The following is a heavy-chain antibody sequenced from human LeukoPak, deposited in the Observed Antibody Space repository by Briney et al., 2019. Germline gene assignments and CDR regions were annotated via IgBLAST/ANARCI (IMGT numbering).Heavy chain of an antibody. D-gene: IGHD3-10*01. CDR3: ARDNYGSDY. Sequence: PGGSLRLSCAASGFTFSNYAMHWVRQAPGKGLEWVAVISYDGSNKYYADSVKGRFTISRDNSKNTLYLQVNSLRAEDTAVYCCARDNYGSDYWGEGTLVTVSS. V-gene: IGHV3-30-3*01. CDR1: GFTFSNYA. J-gene: IGHJ4*02. CDR2: ISYDGSNK.